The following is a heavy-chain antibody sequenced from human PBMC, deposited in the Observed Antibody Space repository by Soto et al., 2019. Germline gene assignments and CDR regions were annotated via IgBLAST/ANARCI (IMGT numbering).Heavy chain of an antibody. CDR3: ARGGPVVTAINAFDI. J-gene: IGHJ3*02. D-gene: IGHD2-21*02. CDR1: GGTFSSYA. V-gene: IGHV1-46*01. CDR2: INPSDGST. Sequence: RASVKVSCKASGGTFSSYAISWVRQAPGQGLEWMGIINPSDGSTGYIQKFQGRVTMTRDTSTSTAYMELRSLRSDDTAVYYCARGGPVVTAINAFDIWGQGTMVTVSS.